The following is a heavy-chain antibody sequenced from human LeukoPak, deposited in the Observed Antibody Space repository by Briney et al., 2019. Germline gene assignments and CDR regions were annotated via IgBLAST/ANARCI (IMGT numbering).Heavy chain of an antibody. Sequence: SETLSLTCAVYGGSFSGYYWSWIRQPPGKGLEWIGEINHSGSTNYNPSLKSRVTISVDTSKNQFSLKLSSVTAADTAVYYCARLGLEYYYYYYMDVWGKGTTVTISS. V-gene: IGHV4-34*01. CDR3: ARLGLEYYYYYYMDV. CDR2: INHSGST. CDR1: GGSFSGYY. D-gene: IGHD1-1*01. J-gene: IGHJ6*03.